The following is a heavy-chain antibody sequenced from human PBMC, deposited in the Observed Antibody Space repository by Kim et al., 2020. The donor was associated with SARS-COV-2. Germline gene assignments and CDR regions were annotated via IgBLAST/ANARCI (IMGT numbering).Heavy chain of an antibody. J-gene: IGHJ4*02. V-gene: IGHV1-18*04. Sequence: ASVKVSCKASGYTFTSYGISWVRQPFGQGLEWMAWISAYNGNTNYAQKFQGRVTMTTDTSTSTAYMELRSLRSDDTAVYYCGRSSSSSWVDYWGQGTLVTVSS. CDR2: ISAYNGNT. CDR1: GYTFTSYG. CDR3: GRSSSSSWVDY. D-gene: IGHD6-6*01.